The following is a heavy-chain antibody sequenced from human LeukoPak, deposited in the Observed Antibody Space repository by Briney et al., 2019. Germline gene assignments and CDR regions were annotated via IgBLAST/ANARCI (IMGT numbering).Heavy chain of an antibody. CDR2: IYYSGST. J-gene: IGHJ4*02. Sequence: SETLSLTCTVSGGSISSGGYYWSWIRQHPGKGLEWIGYIYYSGSTYYNPSLKSRVTISVDTSKNQFSLKLSSVTAADTAVYYCARDTGDSSGYYRPFDYWGQGTLVTVAS. CDR1: GGSISSGGYY. D-gene: IGHD3-22*01. CDR3: ARDTGDSSGYYRPFDY. V-gene: IGHV4-31*03.